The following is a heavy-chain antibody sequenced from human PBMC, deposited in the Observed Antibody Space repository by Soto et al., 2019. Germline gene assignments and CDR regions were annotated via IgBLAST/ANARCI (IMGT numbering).Heavy chain of an antibody. J-gene: IGHJ4*02. Sequence: ASVKVSCKVSGYTLTELSMHWVRQAPGKGLEWMGGFDPEDGETIYAQKFQGRVTMTEDTSTDTAYMELSSLRSEDTAVYYCATVMRDGSGSYYGYYFDYWGQGTLVTVSS. D-gene: IGHD3-10*01. CDR2: FDPEDGET. CDR3: ATVMRDGSGSYYGYYFDY. V-gene: IGHV1-24*01. CDR1: GYTLTELS.